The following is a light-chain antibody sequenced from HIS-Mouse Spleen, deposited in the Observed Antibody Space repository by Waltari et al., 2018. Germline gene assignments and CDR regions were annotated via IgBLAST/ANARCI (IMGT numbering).Light chain of an antibody. CDR3: QQLNSYPPA. CDR2: AAS. Sequence: DIQLTQSPSFLSASVGDRVTITCWASQGISSYLAWYQQKPGKAPKLLIYAASTLQSGVSTRLSGSGYGTEFTRTISSLQPEDFATYYCQQLNSYPPAFGQGTKVEIK. J-gene: IGKJ1*01. CDR1: QGISSY. V-gene: IGKV1-9*01.